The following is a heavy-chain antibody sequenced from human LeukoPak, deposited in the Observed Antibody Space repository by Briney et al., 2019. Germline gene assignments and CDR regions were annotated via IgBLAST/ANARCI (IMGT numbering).Heavy chain of an antibody. D-gene: IGHD1-14*01. CDR3: ARVGGSITGRNYYYYMDV. J-gene: IGHJ6*03. Sequence: SEALSLTCAVYGGSFSGYYWSWIRQPPGKGLEWIGEINHSGSTNYNPSLKSRVTISVDTSKNQFSLKLSSVTAADTAVYYCARVGGSITGRNYYYYMDVWGKGTTVTVSS. CDR2: INHSGST. CDR1: GGSFSGYY. V-gene: IGHV4-34*01.